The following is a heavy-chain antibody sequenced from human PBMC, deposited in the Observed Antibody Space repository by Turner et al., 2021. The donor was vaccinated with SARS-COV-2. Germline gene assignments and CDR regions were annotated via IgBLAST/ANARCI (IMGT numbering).Heavy chain of an antibody. CDR1: GGSSSLSSYY. CDR3: AGQKWGVVVTIFGVVPYPWFDP. J-gene: IGHJ5*02. V-gene: IGHV4-39*01. CDR2: IECSGST. D-gene: IGHD3-3*01. Sequence: QLQLQESVPGLVKPSETLSLTCTVSGGSSSLSSYYWGWIRKPPGKWLEWIGRIECSGSTYYNPSLKSRVTITVGTTNNQFSLKMSPVTAADTAVYYCAGQKWGVVVTIFGVVPYPWFDPWGQGTMVTVSS.